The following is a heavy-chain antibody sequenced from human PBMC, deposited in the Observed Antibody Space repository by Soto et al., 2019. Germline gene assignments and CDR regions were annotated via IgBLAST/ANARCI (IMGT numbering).Heavy chain of an antibody. D-gene: IGHD3-9*01. CDR3: ARVVYDILTGYYKGGRDYYYYGMDV. CDR1: GFTFSSYS. V-gene: IGHV3-21*01. J-gene: IGHJ6*02. CDR2: ISSSSSYI. Sequence: WGSLRLSCAASGFTFSSYSMNWVRQAPGKGLEWVSSISSSSSYIYYADSVKGRFTISRDNAKNSLYLQMNSLRAEDTAVYYCARVVYDILTGYYKGGRDYYYYGMDVWGQGTTVTVSS.